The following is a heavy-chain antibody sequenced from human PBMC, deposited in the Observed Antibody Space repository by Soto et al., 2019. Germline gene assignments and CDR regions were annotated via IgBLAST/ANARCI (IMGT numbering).Heavy chain of an antibody. CDR1: GGSISSYY. CDR2: IYYSGST. J-gene: IGHJ6*03. CDR3: ARMTTVPYYYYYYMDV. D-gene: IGHD4-17*01. Sequence: SETLSLTCTGSGGSISSYYWSWIRQPPGKGLEWIGYIYYSGSTNYNPSLKSRVTISVDTSKNQFSLKLSSVTAADTAVYYCARMTTVPYYYYYYMDVWGTGTTVTVSS. V-gene: IGHV4-59*01.